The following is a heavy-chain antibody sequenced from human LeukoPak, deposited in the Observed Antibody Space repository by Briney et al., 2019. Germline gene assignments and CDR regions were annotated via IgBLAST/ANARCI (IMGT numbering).Heavy chain of an antibody. J-gene: IGHJ2*01. CDR2: ISGSGGST. CDR1: GFTFSSYG. Sequence: GGSLRLSCAASGFTFSSYGMSWVRQAPGKGLEWVSGISGSGGSTYYADSVKGRFTISRDNAKNSLYLQMNSLRAEDTAVYYCARDVSDDSSGYYYDWYFDLWGRGTLVTVSS. CDR3: ARDVSDDSSGYYYDWYFDL. D-gene: IGHD3-22*01. V-gene: IGHV3-23*01.